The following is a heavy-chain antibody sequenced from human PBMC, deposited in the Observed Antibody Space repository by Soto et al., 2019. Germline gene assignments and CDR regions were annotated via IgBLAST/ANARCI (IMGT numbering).Heavy chain of an antibody. D-gene: IGHD1-20*01. CDR1: GGSISSYY. Sequence: PLETLSLTCTVSGGSISSYYWSWIRQPPGKGLEWIGYIYYSGSTNYNPSLKSRVTISVDTSKNQFSLKLSSVTAADTAVYYCARGFERYNWNDRLAFDIWGQGTMVTVSS. CDR3: ARGFERYNWNDRLAFDI. V-gene: IGHV4-59*01. J-gene: IGHJ3*02. CDR2: IYYSGST.